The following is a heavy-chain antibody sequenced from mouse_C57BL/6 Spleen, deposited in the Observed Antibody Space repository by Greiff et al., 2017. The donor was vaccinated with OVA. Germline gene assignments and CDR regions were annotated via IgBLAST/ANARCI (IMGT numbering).Heavy chain of an antibody. CDR2: INPSSGYT. D-gene: IGHD1-1*01. J-gene: IGHJ2*01. CDR1: GYTFTSYT. CDR3: AREGSSYLYFDY. Sequence: QVQLQQSGAELARPGASVEMSCKASGYTFTSYTMHWVKQRPGQGLEWIGYINPSSGYTKYNQKFKDKATLTADKSSSTAYMQLSSLTSEDSAVYYCAREGSSYLYFDYWGQGTTLTVAS. V-gene: IGHV1-4*01.